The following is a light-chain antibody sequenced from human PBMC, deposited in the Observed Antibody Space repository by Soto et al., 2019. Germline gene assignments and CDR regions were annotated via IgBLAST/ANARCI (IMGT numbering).Light chain of an antibody. CDR2: GAS. J-gene: IGKJ2*01. CDR3: QQYNNWPPFT. CDR1: QSVTRS. Sequence: EIVMTQSPATLSVSPGETATLSCRASQSVTRSLAWYQQKPGQAPRLLIYGASTRATGVSARFSGGGSGTDFTLTISGLQAEDSAVYYCQQYNNWPPFTFGQGTKLEIK. V-gene: IGKV3-15*01.